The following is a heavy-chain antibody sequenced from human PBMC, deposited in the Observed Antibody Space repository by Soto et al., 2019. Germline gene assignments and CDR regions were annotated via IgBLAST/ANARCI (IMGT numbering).Heavy chain of an antibody. CDR1: GFTFSYYA. Sequence: EVQLLESGGGLVQPGGSLRLSCAASGFTFSYYALSWVRQAPGKGLEWVSTITGSGGNTYYADSMKGRFTISRDNSKNTLYLHMNSLRAEDTAVYYCAKGGLGELCDYWGQGTLVTVSS. V-gene: IGHV3-23*01. J-gene: IGHJ4*02. CDR3: AKGGLGELCDY. D-gene: IGHD3-16*01. CDR2: ITGSGGNT.